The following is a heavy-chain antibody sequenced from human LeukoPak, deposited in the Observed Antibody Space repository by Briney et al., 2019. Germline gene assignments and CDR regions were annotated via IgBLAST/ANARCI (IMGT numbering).Heavy chain of an antibody. CDR3: ARGGVPYCSGGSCYRLVWFDP. J-gene: IGHJ5*02. CDR1: GYTFTSYA. Sequence: GASVKVSCKASGYTFTSYAMHWVRQAPGQRLEWMGWINAGNGNTKYSQKFQGRVTITRDTSASTAYMELSSLRSEDTAVYYCARGGVPYCSGGSCYRLVWFDPWGQGTLVTVSS. V-gene: IGHV1-3*01. CDR2: INAGNGNT. D-gene: IGHD2-15*01.